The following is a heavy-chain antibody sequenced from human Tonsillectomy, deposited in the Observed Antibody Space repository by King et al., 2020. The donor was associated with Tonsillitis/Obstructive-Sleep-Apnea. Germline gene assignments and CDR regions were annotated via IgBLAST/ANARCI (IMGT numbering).Heavy chain of an antibody. CDR1: GFTFSSYW. Sequence: VQLVESGGGLVQRGGSLRLSCAASGFTFSSYWMHWVRQAPGKGLVWVSRINSDGSSTSYADSVKGRFTISRDNAKNTLYLQMNSLRAEDTAVYYCARGGCSGGSCYSGAWFDPWGQGTLVTVSS. V-gene: IGHV3-74*01. CDR3: ARGGCSGGSCYSGAWFDP. CDR2: INSDGSST. J-gene: IGHJ5*02. D-gene: IGHD2-15*01.